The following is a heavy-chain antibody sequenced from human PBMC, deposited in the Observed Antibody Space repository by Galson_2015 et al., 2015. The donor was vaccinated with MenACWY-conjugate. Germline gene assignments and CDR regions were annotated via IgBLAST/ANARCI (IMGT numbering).Heavy chain of an antibody. Sequence: SVKVSCKASGYTFTSYGISWVRQAPGQGLEWMGWISAYNGNTNHAQKLQGRVTMTTDTSTNTAYMELRSLRSDDTAVYYCARAGIAIPGGYWFDPSRPGTLVAVSS. CDR3: ARAGIAIPGGYWFDP. CDR2: ISAYNGNT. V-gene: IGHV1-18*01. J-gene: IGHJ5*02. CDR1: GYTFTSYG. D-gene: IGHD6-13*01.